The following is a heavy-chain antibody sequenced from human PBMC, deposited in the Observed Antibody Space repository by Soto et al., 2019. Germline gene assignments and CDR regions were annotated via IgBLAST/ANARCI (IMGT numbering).Heavy chain of an antibody. CDR3: ARASYSKAFDY. J-gene: IGHJ4*02. CDR2: IYYSGST. Sequence: PSETLSLTCTVSGDSISSYYWNWIRQPPGKGLEWIGYIYYSGSTNYNPSLKSRVTISVDTSKNQFSLKLNSVTAADAAVYYCARASYSKAFDYWGQGTLVTVS. D-gene: IGHD4-4*01. CDR1: GDSISSYY. V-gene: IGHV4-59*01.